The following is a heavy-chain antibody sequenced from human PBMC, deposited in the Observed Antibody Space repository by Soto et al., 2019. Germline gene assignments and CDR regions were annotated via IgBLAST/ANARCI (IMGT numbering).Heavy chain of an antibody. Sequence: QVQLVESGGGVVQPGRSLRLSCAASGFNFSNYGMHWVRQAPGKGLEWVAVIWYDGSNKYYADSVKGRFTISRDNSKNTLHLQMNSLRAEDTAVYYWARDLTYDYGSGAFDYWGQGTLVTVSS. D-gene: IGHD3-10*01. CDR2: IWYDGSNK. V-gene: IGHV3-33*01. J-gene: IGHJ4*02. CDR1: GFNFSNYG. CDR3: ARDLTYDYGSGAFDY.